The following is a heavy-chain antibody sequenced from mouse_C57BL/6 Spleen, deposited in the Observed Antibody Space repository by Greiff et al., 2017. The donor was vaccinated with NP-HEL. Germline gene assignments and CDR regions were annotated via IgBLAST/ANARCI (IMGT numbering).Heavy chain of an antibody. Sequence: DVQLQESGPGLVKPSQSLSLTCSVTGYSITSGYYWNWIRQFPGNKLEWMGYISYDGSNNYNPSLKNRISITRDTSKNQFFLKLNSVTTEDTATYYCARGGYDYVEGFAYWGQGTLVTVSA. CDR3: ARGGYDYVEGFAY. CDR2: ISYDGSN. J-gene: IGHJ3*01. CDR1: GYSITSGYY. V-gene: IGHV3-6*01. D-gene: IGHD2-4*01.